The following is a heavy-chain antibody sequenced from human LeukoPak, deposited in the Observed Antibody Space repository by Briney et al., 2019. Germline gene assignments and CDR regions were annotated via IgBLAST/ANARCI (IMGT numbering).Heavy chain of an antibody. D-gene: IGHD1-26*01. V-gene: IGHV3-11*03. CDR3: ARSGCHDY. J-gene: IGHJ4*02. CDR2: ISSSSSYT. Sequence: GGSLRLFCAASGFTFSDYYMSWIRQAPGKGLEGVSYISSSSSYTNYADSVKGRFTISRDNAKNSLYLQMNSLRADDTAVYYCARSGCHDYWGQETLVTVSS. CDR1: GFTFSDYY.